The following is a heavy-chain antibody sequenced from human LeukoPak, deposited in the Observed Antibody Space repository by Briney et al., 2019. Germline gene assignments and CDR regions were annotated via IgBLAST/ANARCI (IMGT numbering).Heavy chain of an antibody. J-gene: IGHJ4*02. V-gene: IGHV3-48*02. D-gene: IGHD2-2*01. CDR3: VKGGGVVVPAIIYY. CDR2: ISSSSSTI. CDR1: GFTFSSYS. Sequence: GGSLRLSCAASGFTFSSYSMNWVRQAPGKGLEWLSYISSSSSTISYADSVKGRFTISRDNVKNSLFLQMISLRDEDTAVYYCVKGGGVVVPAIIYYWGQGTLVTVSS.